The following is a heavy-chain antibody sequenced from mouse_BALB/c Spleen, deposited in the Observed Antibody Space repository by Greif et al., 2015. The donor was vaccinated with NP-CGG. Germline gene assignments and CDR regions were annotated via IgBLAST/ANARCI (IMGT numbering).Heavy chain of an antibody. CDR2: ISDGGSYT. CDR1: GFTFSDYY. Sequence: EVKLMESGGGLVKPGGSLKLSCAASGFTFSDYYMYWVRQTPEKRLEWVATISDGGSYTYYPDSVKGRFTISRDNAKNNLYLQMSSLKSEDTAMYYCARAYYRYDVWFAYWGQGTLVTVSA. CDR3: ARAYYRYDVWFAY. J-gene: IGHJ3*01. D-gene: IGHD2-14*01. V-gene: IGHV5-4*02.